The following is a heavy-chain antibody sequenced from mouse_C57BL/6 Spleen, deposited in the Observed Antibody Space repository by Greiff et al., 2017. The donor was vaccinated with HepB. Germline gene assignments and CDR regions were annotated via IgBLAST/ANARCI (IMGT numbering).Heavy chain of an antibody. D-gene: IGHD1-2*01. CDR2: INPNNGGT. Sequence: EVQLQQSGPELVKPGASVKISCKASGYTFTDYYMNWVKQSHGKSLEWIGDINPNNGGTSYNQKFKGKATLTVDKSSSTAYMELRSLTSEDSAVYYCAREGYYGLDYWGQGTTLTVSS. J-gene: IGHJ2*01. V-gene: IGHV1-26*01. CDR3: AREGYYGLDY. CDR1: GYTFTDYY.